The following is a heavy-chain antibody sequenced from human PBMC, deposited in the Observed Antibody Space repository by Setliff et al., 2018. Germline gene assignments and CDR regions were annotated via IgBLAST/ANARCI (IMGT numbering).Heavy chain of an antibody. CDR3: ARFAGSSWVDY. J-gene: IGHJ4*02. D-gene: IGHD6-13*01. Sequence: SETLSLTCGVSGYSIRNGYYWAWIRQPPGKGLGWIGSIYHGGTTYYSPSLKTRVTMSVDPSKNQFSLKLSSVTAADTAVYYCARFAGSSWVDYWGQGTLVTVSS. V-gene: IGHV4-38-2*01. CDR1: GYSIRNGYY. CDR2: IYHGGTT.